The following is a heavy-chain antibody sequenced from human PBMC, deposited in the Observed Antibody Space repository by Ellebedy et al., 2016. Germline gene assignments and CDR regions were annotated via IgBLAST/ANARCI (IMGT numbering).Heavy chain of an antibody. Sequence: GESLKISCAASGFSLSRYWMSWVRQAPGKGLEWVSNINEDGSEKNYVDSVNGRFTISSDNAKNSLYLQMNSLSAEDTAVYYCVRGLGSSGYLLWGQGTLVTVSS. J-gene: IGHJ4*02. D-gene: IGHD3-22*01. CDR2: INEDGSEK. CDR1: GFSLSRYW. V-gene: IGHV3-7*01. CDR3: VRGLGSSGYLL.